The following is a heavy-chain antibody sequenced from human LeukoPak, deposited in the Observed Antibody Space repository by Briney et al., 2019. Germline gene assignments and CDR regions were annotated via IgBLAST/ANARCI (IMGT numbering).Heavy chain of an antibody. J-gene: IGHJ6*03. D-gene: IGHD3-3*01. CDR3: ARGSYFDVLSGFYYSHMDV. Sequence: ASVKVSCKASGVTFSNSTLNWVRQAPGQGLEWMGRIIPIFGTSNYAPKFRDRVSITADTSTSTAYLEMSSLTSDDTALYYCARGSYFDVLSGFYYSHMDVWGEGTTVTFS. CDR2: IIPIFGTS. V-gene: IGHV1-69*08. CDR1: GVTFSNST.